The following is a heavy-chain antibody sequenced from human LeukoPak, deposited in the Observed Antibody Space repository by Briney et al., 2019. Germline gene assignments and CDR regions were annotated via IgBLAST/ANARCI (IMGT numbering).Heavy chain of an antibody. Sequence: ASVKVSCKASGYTFTSYYMHWVRQAPGQGLEWMGWINPNSGGTNYAQKFQGRVTMTRDTSISTAYMELSRLRSDDTAVYYCARVNIVVVPAAPADWGQGTLVTVSS. CDR2: INPNSGGT. J-gene: IGHJ4*02. D-gene: IGHD2-2*01. CDR1: GYTFTSYY. V-gene: IGHV1-2*02. CDR3: ARVNIVVVPAAPAD.